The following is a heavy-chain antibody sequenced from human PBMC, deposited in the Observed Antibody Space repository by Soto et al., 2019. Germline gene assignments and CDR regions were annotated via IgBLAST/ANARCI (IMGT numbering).Heavy chain of an antibody. V-gene: IGHV1-69*13. Sequence: SVKVSCKASGCTFSSYAISWVRQALGQRLEWMRGIIPIFGTANYAQKFQGRVTITADESTSTANMELSSVRSEDTAVYYFERNEYSSASPDYYYCYRMDVWGQGTTDIVS. D-gene: IGHD6-6*01. CDR2: IIPIFGTA. J-gene: IGHJ6*02. CDR3: ERNEYSSASPDYYYCYRMDV. CDR1: GCTFSSYA.